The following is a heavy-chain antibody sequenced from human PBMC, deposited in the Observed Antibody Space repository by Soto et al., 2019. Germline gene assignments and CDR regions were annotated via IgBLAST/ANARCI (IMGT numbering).Heavy chain of an antibody. CDR2: IIPIFGTA. V-gene: IGHV1-69*01. Sequence: QVQLVQSGAEVKKPGSSVKVSCKASGGTFSSYAISWVRQAPGQGLEWMGGIIPIFGTANYAQKFQGRVRITADESTSTAYMALSSLSSEDTAVYYCERCPLEYYYDSSGYYSYNWFDPWGQGTLVTVSS. D-gene: IGHD3-22*01. CDR3: ERCPLEYYYDSSGYYSYNWFDP. CDR1: GGTFSSYA. J-gene: IGHJ5*02.